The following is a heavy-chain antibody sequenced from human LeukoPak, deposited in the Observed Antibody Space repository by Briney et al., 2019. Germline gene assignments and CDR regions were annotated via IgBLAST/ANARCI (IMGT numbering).Heavy chain of an antibody. CDR3: APSTYSYGYLFDY. CDR2: IKSKTDGRTT. CDR1: GYTFSNAW. D-gene: IGHD5-18*01. J-gene: IGHJ4*02. V-gene: IGHV3-15*01. Sequence: PGGSLRLSCAASGYTFSNAWMSWVRQAPGKGLEWVGRIKSKTDGRTTDYAAPVKGRLTMSRDDTKNTLYLQMNSLKTEDTAVCYCAPSTYSYGYLFDYWGQGTLVTVSS.